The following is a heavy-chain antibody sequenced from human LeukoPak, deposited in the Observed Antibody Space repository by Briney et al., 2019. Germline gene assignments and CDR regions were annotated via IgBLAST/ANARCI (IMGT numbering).Heavy chain of an antibody. CDR1: GGPFSGYY. Sequence: SETLSLTCAVYGGPFSGYYWSWIRQPPGKELEWIGEINHSGSTNFNPSLKSRVTISVDTSKNQFSLKLSSVTAADTAVYYCARDRWDKSTGRYFDYWGQGTLVTVSS. CDR3: ARDRWDKSTGRYFDY. J-gene: IGHJ4*02. D-gene: IGHD1-26*01. V-gene: IGHV4-34*01. CDR2: INHSGST.